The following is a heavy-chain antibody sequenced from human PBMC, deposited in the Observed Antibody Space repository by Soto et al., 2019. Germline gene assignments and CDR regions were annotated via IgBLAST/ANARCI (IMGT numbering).Heavy chain of an antibody. CDR1: GGSISSYY. CDR3: ARAKAGYSSSWRHYYYYGMDV. J-gene: IGHJ6*02. CDR2: IYYSGST. D-gene: IGHD6-13*01. V-gene: IGHV4-59*01. Sequence: SETLSLTCTVSGGSISSYYWSWIRQPPGKGLEWIGYIYYSGSTNYNPSLKSRVTISVDTSKNQFSLKLSSVTAADTAVYYCARAKAGYSSSWRHYYYYGMDVWGQGTTVTVS.